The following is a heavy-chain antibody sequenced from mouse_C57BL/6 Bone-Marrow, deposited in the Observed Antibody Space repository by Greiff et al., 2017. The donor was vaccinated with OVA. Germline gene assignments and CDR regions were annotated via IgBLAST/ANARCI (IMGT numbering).Heavy chain of an antibody. Sequence: VQLKESGPGLVKPSPSLSLTCTVTGYSITSGYDWHWIRHFPGNKLEWMGYISYSGSTNYNPSLKSRIYITHDTSKNHFFLKLNSVTTEDTAAYYCARDLFSKGAYWGQGTLVTVSA. V-gene: IGHV3-1*01. J-gene: IGHJ3*01. CDR3: ARDLFSKGAY. D-gene: IGHD2-5*01. CDR2: ISYSGST. CDR1: GYSITSGYD.